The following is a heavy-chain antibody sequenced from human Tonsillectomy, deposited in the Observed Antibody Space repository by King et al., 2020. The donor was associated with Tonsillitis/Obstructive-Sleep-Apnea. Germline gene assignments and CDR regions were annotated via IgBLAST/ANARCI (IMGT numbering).Heavy chain of an antibody. CDR3: ARGVPPAMPGSDYYYYMDV. J-gene: IGHJ6*03. CDR1: GYTFTSYG. V-gene: IGHV1-18*01. D-gene: IGHD2-2*01. CDR2: ISAYNGNT. Sequence: VQLVESGAEVKKPGASVKVSCKASGYTFTSYGISWVRQAPGQGLEWMGWISAYNGNTNYAQKLQGRVTMTTDTSTSTAYMELRSLRSGDTAGYYCARGVPPAMPGSDYYYYMDVWGKGTTVTVSS.